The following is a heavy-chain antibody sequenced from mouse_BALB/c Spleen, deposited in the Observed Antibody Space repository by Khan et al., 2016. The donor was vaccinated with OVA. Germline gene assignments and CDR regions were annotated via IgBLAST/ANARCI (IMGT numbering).Heavy chain of an antibody. V-gene: IGHV1-7*01. CDR3: ARSGLRWDFDY. Sequence: QVQLKQSGAELAKPGASVKMSCKASGYTFINYWILWVKQRPGQGLEWIGYINPSTAYTEYNQNFKDKATLTADKSSRTAYMQLSSLTSEDSAVYYCARSGLRWDFDYWGQGTTLTVSS. J-gene: IGHJ2*01. CDR2: INPSTAYT. CDR1: GYTFINYW. D-gene: IGHD1-1*01.